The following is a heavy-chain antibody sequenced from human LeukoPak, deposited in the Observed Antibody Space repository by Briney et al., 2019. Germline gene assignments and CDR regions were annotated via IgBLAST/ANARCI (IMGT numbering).Heavy chain of an antibody. J-gene: IGHJ4*02. Sequence: GASVKVSCKASGYTFTSYGISWVRQAPGQGLEWMGWISAYNGNTNYAQKLQGRVTMTTDTSTSTAYMELRSLRSEDTAVYYCARDGDHMTTVVTRSVMVYWGQGTLVTVSS. CDR1: GYTFTSYG. CDR2: ISAYNGNT. V-gene: IGHV1-18*01. CDR3: ARDGDHMTTVVTRSVMVY. D-gene: IGHD4-23*01.